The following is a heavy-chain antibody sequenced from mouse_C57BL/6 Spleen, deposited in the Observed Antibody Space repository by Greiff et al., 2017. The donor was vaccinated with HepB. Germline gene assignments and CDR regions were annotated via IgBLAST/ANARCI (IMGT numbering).Heavy chain of an antibody. D-gene: IGHD1-1*01. CDR1: GYAFSSYW. Sequence: VQLQQSGAELVKPGASVKISCKASGYAFSSYWMNWVKQRPGKGLEWIGQIYPGDGDTNYNGKFKGKATLTADKSSSTAYMQLSSLTSEDSAVYFCARLYYYGSSFLDYWGQGTTLTVSS. J-gene: IGHJ2*01. V-gene: IGHV1-80*01. CDR3: ARLYYYGSSFLDY. CDR2: IYPGDGDT.